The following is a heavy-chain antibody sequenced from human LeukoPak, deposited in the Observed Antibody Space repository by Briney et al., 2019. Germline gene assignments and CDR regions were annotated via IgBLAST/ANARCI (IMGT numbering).Heavy chain of an antibody. Sequence: SGTLSLTCGVSGGSISSTNWWSWVRQPPGQGLEWIGEISLSGLTNYNPFLKSRVTMSLDKSKNHLSLNLTSVTAADTAVYYCSRESGAFSPFGYWGQGTLVTVSS. CDR2: ISLSGLT. CDR3: SRESGAFSPFGY. V-gene: IGHV4-4*02. CDR1: GGSISSTNW. D-gene: IGHD1-26*01. J-gene: IGHJ4*02.